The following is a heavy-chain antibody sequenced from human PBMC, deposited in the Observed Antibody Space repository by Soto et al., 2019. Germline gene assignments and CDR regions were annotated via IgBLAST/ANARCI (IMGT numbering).Heavy chain of an antibody. CDR1: GDSVSSNSAA. D-gene: IGHD1-1*01. CDR2: TYYRSRWYN. CDR3: AGSTAYHWYCKGC. Sequence: SQTLSLTCAISGDSVSSNSAAWNWIRQSPSRGLEWLGRTYYRSRWYNDYAVPVRSRITVNADTSKNQFSLQLTSVTPEDTAVCYCAGSTAYHWYCKGCWGKGYTGSVSS. V-gene: IGHV6-1*01. J-gene: IGHJ6*01.